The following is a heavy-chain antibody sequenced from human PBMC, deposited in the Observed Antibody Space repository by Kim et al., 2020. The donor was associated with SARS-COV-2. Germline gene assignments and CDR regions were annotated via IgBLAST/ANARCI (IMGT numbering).Heavy chain of an antibody. CDR3: AKDDRPIRGQQLVPYDY. D-gene: IGHD6-13*01. J-gene: IGHJ4*02. V-gene: IGHV3-23*01. Sequence: VKGRFTITRDNSKNTLYLQMNSLRAEDTAVYYCAKDDRPIRGQQLVPYDYWGQGTLVTVSS.